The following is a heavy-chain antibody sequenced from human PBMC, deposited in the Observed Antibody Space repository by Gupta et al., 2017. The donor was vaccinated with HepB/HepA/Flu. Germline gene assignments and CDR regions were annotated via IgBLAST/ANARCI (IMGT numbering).Heavy chain of an antibody. CDR1: GYSFTIYW. J-gene: IGHJ4*02. V-gene: IGHV5-51*01. CDR3: ARPSSTGWEGFWSGYYRY. Sequence: EVQLVQSGAEVKKPGESLKISCKGSGYSFTIYWIGWVRQMPGKGLEWMGIIYPGDSDTRYSPSFQGQVTISADKSISTAYLQWSSLKASDTAMYYCARPSSTGWEGFWSGYYRYWGQGTLVTVSS. CDR2: IYPGDSDT. D-gene: IGHD3-3*01.